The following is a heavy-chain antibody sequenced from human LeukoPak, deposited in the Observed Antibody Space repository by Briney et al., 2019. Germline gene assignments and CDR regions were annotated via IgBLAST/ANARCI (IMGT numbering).Heavy chain of an antibody. D-gene: IGHD1-26*01. CDR3: ARSPGGSDY. V-gene: IGHV4-34*01. CDR1: GGSFSGYY. J-gene: IGHJ4*02. CDR2: INHSGST. Sequence: SETLSLTCAVCGGSFSGYYWSWIRQPPGKGLEWIGEINHSGSTNYNPSLKSRVTISVDTSKNQFSLKLSSVTAADTAVYYCARSPGGSDYWGQGTLVTVSS.